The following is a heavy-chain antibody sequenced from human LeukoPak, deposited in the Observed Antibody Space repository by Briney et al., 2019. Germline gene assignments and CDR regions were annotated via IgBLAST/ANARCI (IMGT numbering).Heavy chain of an antibody. V-gene: IGHV4-59*12. J-gene: IGHJ5*02. Sequence: SETPSLTCTVSNGSISDYYWNWIRQRPGKGLEWIGYIYYIGTTTYNPSLKSRVTISVDTSKNQFSLRLTSVTAAGTAVYYCARKRRLLESGFDPWGQGALVTVSS. CDR1: NGSISDYY. CDR2: IYYIGTT. D-gene: IGHD3-3*01. CDR3: ARKRRLLESGFDP.